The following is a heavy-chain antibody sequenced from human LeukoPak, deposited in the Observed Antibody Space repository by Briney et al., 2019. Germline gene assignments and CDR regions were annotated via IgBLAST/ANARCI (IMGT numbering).Heavy chain of an antibody. CDR1: GFTFSSYA. J-gene: IGHJ4*02. Sequence: GGSLRLSCAASGFTFSSYAMHWVRQAPGKGLERVAVISYDGSNKYYADSVKGRFTISRDNSKNTLYLQMNSLRAEDTAVYYCAREGTYHDSSGYYYWYFDYWGQGTLVTVSS. V-gene: IGHV3-30-3*01. D-gene: IGHD3-22*01. CDR3: AREGTYHDSSGYYYWYFDY. CDR2: ISYDGSNK.